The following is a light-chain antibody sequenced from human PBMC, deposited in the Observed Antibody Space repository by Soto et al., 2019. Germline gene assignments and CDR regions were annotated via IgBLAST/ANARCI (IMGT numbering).Light chain of an antibody. CDR1: QAIASW. J-gene: IGKJ1*01. V-gene: IGKV1D-12*01. Sequence: DIQMTQSPSSVSASVGDRVTITCRASQAIASWLAWYQQKPGKVPKRLIYAASSLQSGVPSRVSGRGSGADFTLTISSLQPEDFATYYCQQANSFPRTFGQGTKVEIK. CDR2: AAS. CDR3: QQANSFPRT.